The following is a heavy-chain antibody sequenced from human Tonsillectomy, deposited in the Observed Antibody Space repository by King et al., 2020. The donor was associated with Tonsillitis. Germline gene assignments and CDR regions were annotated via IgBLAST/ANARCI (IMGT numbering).Heavy chain of an antibody. CDR3: ARGERDCVSGSYPGLDY. CDR1: GGTFSSYA. Sequence: QLVQSGAEVKKPGSSVKVSCKASGGTFSSYAISWVRQAPGQGLEWMGGIIPIFGTANYAQKFQGRVTITADESTSTAYMELSSLRSEDTAVYYCARGERDCVSGSYPGLDYWGPGTLVTVSS. CDR2: IIPIFGTA. J-gene: IGHJ4*02. D-gene: IGHD3-10*01. V-gene: IGHV1-69*01.